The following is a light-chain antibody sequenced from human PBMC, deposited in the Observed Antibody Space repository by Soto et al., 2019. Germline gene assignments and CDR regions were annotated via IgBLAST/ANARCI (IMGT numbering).Light chain of an antibody. Sequence: DIQMTQSPSSLSASAGDRVTITCRASQSISYFLNWYQQKPGQAPKLLIYAASSLQSGVPSRFNGSGSGTDFTLTISSLQHEDFATYYCQQSYSIPRTFGGGTKVEIK. CDR1: QSISYF. V-gene: IGKV1-39*01. J-gene: IGKJ4*01. CDR3: QQSYSIPRT. CDR2: AAS.